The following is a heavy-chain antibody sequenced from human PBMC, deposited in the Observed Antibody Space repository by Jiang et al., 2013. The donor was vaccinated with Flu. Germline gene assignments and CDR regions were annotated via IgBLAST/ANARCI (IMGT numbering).Heavy chain of an antibody. Sequence: KPTQTLTLTCTFSGFSLSTSGMCVSWIRQPPGKALEWLALIDWDDDKYYSTSLKTRLTISKDTSKNQVVLTMTNMDPVDTATYYCARISEGIADRAPFDYWGQGTLVTVSS. CDR3: ARISEGIADRAPFDY. CDR1: GFSLSTSGMC. V-gene: IGHV2-70*01. CDR2: IDWDDDK. D-gene: IGHD6-6*01. J-gene: IGHJ4*02.